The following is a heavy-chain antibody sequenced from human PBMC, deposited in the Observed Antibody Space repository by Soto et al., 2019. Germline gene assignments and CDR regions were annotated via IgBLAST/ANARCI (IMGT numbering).Heavy chain of an antibody. D-gene: IGHD2-8*01. CDR3: AREGQNGVPPGAF. V-gene: IGHV3-7*04. CDR1: GFTFSTYW. J-gene: IGHJ4*02. CDR2: IKGDESEK. Sequence: EVQLVESGGGLVQPGGSLRLSCAASGFTFSTYWMSWVRQAPGKGPEWVANIKGDESEKYYVDSVKGRFTISRDNAKNSLSLQMNSRRAEDTAMYYCAREGQNGVPPGAFWGPGTLVIVSS.